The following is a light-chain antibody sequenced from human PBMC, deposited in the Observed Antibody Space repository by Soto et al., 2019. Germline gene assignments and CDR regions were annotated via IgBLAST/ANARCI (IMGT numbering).Light chain of an antibody. CDR2: DVT. CDR1: NSDIGNYKY. CDR3: CSYPGSNTWV. V-gene: IGLV2-11*01. J-gene: IGLJ3*02. Sequence: QSALTQPRSVSGSPGQSVTISCTGTNSDIGNYKYVSWYQQHPGKVPKVMIYDVTKRPSGVPDRFSGSTSGNTASLTISGLQAEDEADYYCCSYPGSNTWVFGGGTKVTVL.